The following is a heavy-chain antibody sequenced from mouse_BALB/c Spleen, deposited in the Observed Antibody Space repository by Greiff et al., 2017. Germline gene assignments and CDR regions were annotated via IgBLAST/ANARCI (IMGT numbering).Heavy chain of an antibody. Sequence: VQLVESGPGLVAPSQSLSITCTVSGFSLTGYGVNWVRQPPGKGLEWLGMIWGDGSTDYNSALKSRLSISKDNSKSQVFLKMNSLQTDDTARYYCAREGGYDEEAWFAYWGQGTLVTVSA. CDR1: GFSLTGYG. V-gene: IGHV2-6-7*01. D-gene: IGHD2-2*01. CDR3: AREGGYDEEAWFAY. CDR2: IWGDGST. J-gene: IGHJ3*01.